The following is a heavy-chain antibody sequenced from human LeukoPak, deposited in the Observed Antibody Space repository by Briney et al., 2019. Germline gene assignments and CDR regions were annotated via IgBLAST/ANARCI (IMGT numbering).Heavy chain of an antibody. CDR1: GYTFTGHY. J-gene: IGHJ5*02. Sequence: ASVKVSCKASGYTFTGHYMHWVRQAPGQGLEWMGWINPNSGGTNYAQKFQGRVTMTRDTSISTAYMELSRLRSDDTAVYYCARDWAYYYDSSGYPWGQGTLVTVSS. CDR3: ARDWAYYYDSSGYP. CDR2: INPNSGGT. V-gene: IGHV1-2*02. D-gene: IGHD3-22*01.